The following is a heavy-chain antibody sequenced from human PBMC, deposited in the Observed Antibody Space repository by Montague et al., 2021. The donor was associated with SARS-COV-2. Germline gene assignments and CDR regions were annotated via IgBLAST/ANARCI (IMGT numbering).Heavy chain of an antibody. CDR2: VYYTGDT. D-gene: IGHD6-19*01. CDR3: ARGWAFDP. Sequence: SETLSLTCTVSGRSTASHYWTWIRQSPGRTPDSIGYVYYTGDTKYNPSLQSRVTISIDTYENQFSLRLNSVTAADTAVYFCARGWAFDPWGQGRLVTVSS. J-gene: IGHJ3*01. CDR1: GRSTASHY. V-gene: IGHV4-59*08.